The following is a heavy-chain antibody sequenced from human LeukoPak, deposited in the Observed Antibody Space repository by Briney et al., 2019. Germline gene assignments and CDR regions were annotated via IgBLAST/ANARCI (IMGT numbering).Heavy chain of an antibody. D-gene: IGHD4-17*01. CDR2: IRSRVNAYAT. CDR1: GFTLSGSA. CDR3: ARHGTTVTTSI. V-gene: IGHV3-73*01. Sequence: GGSLKLSCAASGFTLSGSAMHWVRQASGKGLEWVGRIRSRVNAYATSYAASVKGRFTISRDDSKNTAYLEMNSLKTEDTAVYYCARHGTTVTTSIWGQGTLVTVSS. J-gene: IGHJ4*02.